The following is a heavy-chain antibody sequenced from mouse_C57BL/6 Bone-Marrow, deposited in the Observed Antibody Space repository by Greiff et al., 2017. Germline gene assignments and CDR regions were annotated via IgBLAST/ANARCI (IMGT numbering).Heavy chain of an antibody. Sequence: QVQLQQPGAELVKPGASVKLSCKASGYTFTSYWMQWVKQRPGQGLEWIGEIDPSDSYTNYNQKFKGKATLTVDTSSSTAYMQLSSLTSEDSAVYYCARLIYWGQGTTLTVSS. V-gene: IGHV1-50*01. CDR3: ARLIY. CDR1: GYTFTSYW. CDR2: IDPSDSYT. J-gene: IGHJ2*01.